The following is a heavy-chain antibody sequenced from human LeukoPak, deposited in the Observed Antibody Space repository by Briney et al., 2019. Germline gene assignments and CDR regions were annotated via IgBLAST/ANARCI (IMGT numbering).Heavy chain of an antibody. Sequence: SETLSPTCSVSGGSVSNSSYFWARIRQPPGKGLEWIGSIYFTGTTYYNPSLRSRVTISVTTSKNQFSLRLTSVTAADTALYYCARGVNFCTSSHCRGDYFGSWGQGSLVSVSS. D-gene: IGHD3-3*01. CDR2: IYFTGTT. V-gene: IGHV4-39*01. CDR1: GGSVSNSSYF. CDR3: ARGVNFCTSSHCRGDYFGS. J-gene: IGHJ4*02.